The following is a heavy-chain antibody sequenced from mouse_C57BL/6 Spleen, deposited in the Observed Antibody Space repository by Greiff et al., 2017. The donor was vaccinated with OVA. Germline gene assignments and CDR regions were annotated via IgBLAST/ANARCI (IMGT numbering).Heavy chain of an antibody. CDR3: ARDRLAGAMDY. J-gene: IGHJ4*01. Sequence: EVQRVESGGGLVKPGGSLKLSCAASGFTFSSYAMSWVRQTPEKRLEWVATISDGGSYTYYPDNVKGRFTISRDNAKNNLYLQMSHLKSEDTAMDYCARDRLAGAMDYWGQGTSVTVSS. CDR1: GFTFSSYA. D-gene: IGHD3-2*02. CDR2: ISDGGSYT. V-gene: IGHV5-4*01.